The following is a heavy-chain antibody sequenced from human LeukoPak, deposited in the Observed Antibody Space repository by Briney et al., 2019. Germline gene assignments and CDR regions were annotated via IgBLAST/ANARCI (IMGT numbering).Heavy chain of an antibody. J-gene: IGHJ6*04. CDR3: ATLATAATWYV. V-gene: IGHV3-74*01. D-gene: IGHD5-24*01. CDR1: GFTLSNYW. CDR2: INSAGSST. Sequence: PGGSLRLSCAASGFTLSNYWMHWVRQVPGKGLVWVSRINSAGSSTNYADSVKGRFAISRDNAKNTLYLQMNSLRAEDTAVYYCATLATAATWYVWGKGTTVTISS.